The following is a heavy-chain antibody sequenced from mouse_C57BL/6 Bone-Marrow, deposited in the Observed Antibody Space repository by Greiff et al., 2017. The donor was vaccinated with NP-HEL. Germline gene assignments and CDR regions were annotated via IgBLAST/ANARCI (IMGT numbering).Heavy chain of an antibody. V-gene: IGHV2-4*01. CDR2: IWSGGST. Sequence: VQGVESGPGLVQPSQSLSITCTVSGFSLTSYGVHWVRQPPGKGLEWLGVIWSGGSTDYNAAFISRLSISNDNSKSQVFFNMNSLQADDTAIYYCAKNSGPYYFDYWGQGTTLTVSS. CDR3: AKNSGPYYFDY. J-gene: IGHJ2*01. CDR1: GFSLTSYG. D-gene: IGHD3-1*01.